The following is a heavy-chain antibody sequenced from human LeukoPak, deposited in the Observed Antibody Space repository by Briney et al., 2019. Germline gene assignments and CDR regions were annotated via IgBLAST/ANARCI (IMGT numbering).Heavy chain of an antibody. V-gene: IGHV3-30*18. J-gene: IGHJ3*02. CDR2: ISYDGSNK. CDR3: AKASFEAAAAAFDI. D-gene: IGHD6-13*01. CDR1: GFTFSSYG. Sequence: PGGSLRLSCAASGFTFSSYGMHWVRQAPGKGLEWVAVISYDGSNKYYADSVKGRFTISRDNSKNTLYLQMNSLRAEDTAVYYCAKASFEAAAAAFDIWGQGTMVTVSS.